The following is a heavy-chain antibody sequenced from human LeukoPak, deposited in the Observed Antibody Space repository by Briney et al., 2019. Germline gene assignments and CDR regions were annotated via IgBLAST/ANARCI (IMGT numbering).Heavy chain of an antibody. CDR3: ARNGLAANGYFDY. D-gene: IGHD2-8*01. CDR2: ISYDGSNK. J-gene: IGHJ4*02. Sequence: GGSLRLSCAASGFTFSGYVMHWVRQAPGKGLEWVAFISYDGSNKYYTDSVRGRFTISRDNAKKSLYLQMNSLGAEDTAVYYCARNGLAANGYFDYWGQGTLVAVSS. CDR1: GFTFSGYV. V-gene: IGHV3-30*04.